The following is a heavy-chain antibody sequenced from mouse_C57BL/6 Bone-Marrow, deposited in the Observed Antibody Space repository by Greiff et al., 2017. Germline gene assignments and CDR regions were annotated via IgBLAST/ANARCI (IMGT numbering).Heavy chain of an antibody. CDR3: TRENYGKGIDY. CDR1: GFTFSSYA. CDR2: ISSGGVYI. Sequence: DVKLVESGAGLVKPGGSLKLSCAASGFTFSSYAMSWVRQTPEPRLEWVAYISSGGVYIYYADTVKGRFTISRDNARNTLYLQMSSLKSEDTAMYYCTRENYGKGIDYWGQGTTLTVSS. D-gene: IGHD2-1*01. J-gene: IGHJ2*01. V-gene: IGHV5-9-1*02.